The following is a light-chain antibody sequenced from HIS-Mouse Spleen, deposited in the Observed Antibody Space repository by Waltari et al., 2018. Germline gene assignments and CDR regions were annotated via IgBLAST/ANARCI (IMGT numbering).Light chain of an antibody. CDR2: DVS. CDR3: SSYAGSNNYV. V-gene: IGLV2-8*01. CDR1: SSDVGGYNY. Sequence: QSALTQPPSASGSPGQSVTISCTGTSSDVGGYNYVSWYQQHPGKAPKLMIYDVSKRPSGVPDRCSGSKSGNTASLTVSGLQAEDEADYYCSSYAGSNNYVFGTGTKVTVL. J-gene: IGLJ1*01.